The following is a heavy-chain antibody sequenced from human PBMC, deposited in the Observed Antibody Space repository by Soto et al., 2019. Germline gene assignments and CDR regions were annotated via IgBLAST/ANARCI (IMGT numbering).Heavy chain of an antibody. V-gene: IGHV3-66*01. CDR1: GFTVNSNY. Sequence: EVQPVESGGGLVQPGGSLRLSCAASGFTVNSNYMSWVRQAPGKGLEWVSVIYSDGSTYYADSVKGRFIISRDNSNNTLYFQMNSLRAKDTAVYYCATLTKYDILTGFYPCWGQGTLVTVSS. CDR3: ATLTKYDILTGFYPC. CDR2: IYSDGST. D-gene: IGHD3-9*01. J-gene: IGHJ4*02.